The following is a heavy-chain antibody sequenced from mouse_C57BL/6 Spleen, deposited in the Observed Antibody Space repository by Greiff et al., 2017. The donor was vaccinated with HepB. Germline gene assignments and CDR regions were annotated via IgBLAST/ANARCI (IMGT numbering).Heavy chain of an antibody. D-gene: IGHD1-1*01. CDR2: IDPSDSET. Sequence: VQLQQPGAELVRPGSSVKLSCKASGYTFTSYWMHWVKQRPIQGLEWIGNIDPSDSETHYNQKFKDKATLTVDKSSSTAYMQLSSLTSEDSAVYYCARHYYGSTLYAMDYWGQGTSVTVSS. CDR3: ARHYYGSTLYAMDY. V-gene: IGHV1-52*01. J-gene: IGHJ4*01. CDR1: GYTFTSYW.